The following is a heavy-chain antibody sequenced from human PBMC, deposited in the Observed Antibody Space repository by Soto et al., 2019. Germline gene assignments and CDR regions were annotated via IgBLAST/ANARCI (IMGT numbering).Heavy chain of an antibody. CDR2: INGRGST. CDR3: ARQGDSTMAIFDY. Sequence: QVQLQQWGAGLLKSSETLSLTCAVYGGSFSGDYWSWIRQPPGKGLEWIGEINGRGSTKYNPSLKWRVSMSVDPSKNQFSLKLTSVTAADTAVYYCARQGDSTMAIFDYWGQGGLVTVSS. J-gene: IGHJ4*02. CDR1: GGSFSGDY. D-gene: IGHD5-18*01. V-gene: IGHV4-34*01.